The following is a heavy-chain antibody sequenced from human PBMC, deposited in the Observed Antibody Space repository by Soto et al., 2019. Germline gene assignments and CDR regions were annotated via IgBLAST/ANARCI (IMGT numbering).Heavy chain of an antibody. J-gene: IGHJ3*02. CDR3: ARDCSSTSCYYNAFDI. Sequence: ASVKVSCKASGYTFTSYAMHWVRQAPGQRLEWMGWINAGNGNTKYSQKFQGRVTITRDTSASTAYMELSSLRSEDTAVYYCARDCSSTSCYYNAFDIWGQGTMVTVSS. D-gene: IGHD2-2*01. V-gene: IGHV1-3*01. CDR2: INAGNGNT. CDR1: GYTFTSYA.